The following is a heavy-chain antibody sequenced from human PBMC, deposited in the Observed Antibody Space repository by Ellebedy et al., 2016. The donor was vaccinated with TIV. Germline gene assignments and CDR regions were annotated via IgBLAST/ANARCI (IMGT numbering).Heavy chain of an antibody. V-gene: IGHV3-33*08. J-gene: IGHJ4*02. D-gene: IGHD6-13*01. CDR2: IWYDGNNR. Sequence: GGSLRLSCAASGFTFSSYGMHWVRQAPGKGLEWVAVIWYDGNNRYYADSVKGRFTISKDKSKNTLYLQMNSLRAEDTAVYYCARVYSSYYFDYWGQGTLVTVSS. CDR1: GFTFSSYG. CDR3: ARVYSSYYFDY.